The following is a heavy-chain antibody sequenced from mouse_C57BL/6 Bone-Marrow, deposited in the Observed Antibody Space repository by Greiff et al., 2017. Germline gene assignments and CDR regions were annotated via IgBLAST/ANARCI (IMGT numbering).Heavy chain of an antibody. Sequence: QVQLKQPGAELVKPGASVQLSCKASGYTFTSYWMHWVKQRPGQGLEWIGMIQPNSGSTNYNEQFKSKATLTVDKSSSHAYMQLSSLTSEDSAVYYCASLYYGYEGFADWGQGNLVTVFA. D-gene: IGHD2-2*01. CDR2: IQPNSGST. V-gene: IGHV1-64*01. CDR3: ASLYYGYEGFAD. J-gene: IGHJ3*01. CDR1: GYTFTSYW.